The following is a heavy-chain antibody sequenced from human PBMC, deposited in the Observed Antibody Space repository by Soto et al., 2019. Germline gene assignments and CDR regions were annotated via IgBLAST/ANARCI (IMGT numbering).Heavy chain of an antibody. J-gene: IGHJ6*02. CDR3: TTPGGSAPRYYYSVTDV. V-gene: IGHV3-15*07. D-gene: IGHD3-10*01. CDR2: IKSKTDGGTT. Sequence: KGREWVGRIKSKTDGGTTDYAAPVKGRFTISRDDSKNTLYLQMNSLKTEDTAVYYCTTPGGSAPRYYYSVTDVWVQGTTVPGSS.